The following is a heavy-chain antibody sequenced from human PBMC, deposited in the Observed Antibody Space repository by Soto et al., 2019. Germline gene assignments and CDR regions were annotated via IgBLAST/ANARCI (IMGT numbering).Heavy chain of an antibody. D-gene: IGHD1-7*01. CDR3: ATKLSGTTYFGY. J-gene: IGHJ4*02. CDR1: GFSFSSYE. Sequence: GGSLRLSCAASGFSFSSYEMNWVRQAPGKGLEWISYISGSGTPIYYAASVKGRFTISRDNAKNSLYLQMSSLRAEDTAFYYCATKLSGTTYFGYWGQGALVTVSS. V-gene: IGHV3-48*03. CDR2: ISGSGTPI.